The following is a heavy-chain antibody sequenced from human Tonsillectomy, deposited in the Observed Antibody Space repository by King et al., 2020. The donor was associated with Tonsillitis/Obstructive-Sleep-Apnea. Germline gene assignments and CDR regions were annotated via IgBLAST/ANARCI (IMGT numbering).Heavy chain of an antibody. CDR1: GFTFSSYN. CDR2: ISSSSSYI. CDR3: AREPYDFWSGLYYYYIDV. D-gene: IGHD3-3*01. Sequence: VQLVESGGGLVKPGGSLRLSCAASGFTFSSYNMNWVRQAPGKGLEWVSSISSSSSYIYYADSVKGRFTISRDNAKNSLYLQMNSLRAEDTAVYYCAREPYDFWSGLYYYYIDVWGKGTTVTVSS. J-gene: IGHJ6*03. V-gene: IGHV3-21*01.